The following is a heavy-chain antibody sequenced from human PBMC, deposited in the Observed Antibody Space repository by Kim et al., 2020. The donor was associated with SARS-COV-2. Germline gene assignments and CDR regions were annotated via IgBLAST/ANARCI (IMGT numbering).Heavy chain of an antibody. Sequence: ESVEGRFTISRDNSENTLYLQLNSLRPEDTAVYYCAKETYYYDSSTYYPFDLWGQGAQVTVSS. J-gene: IGHJ4*02. V-gene: IGHV3-30*02. CDR3: AKETYYYDSSTYYPFDL. D-gene: IGHD3-22*01.